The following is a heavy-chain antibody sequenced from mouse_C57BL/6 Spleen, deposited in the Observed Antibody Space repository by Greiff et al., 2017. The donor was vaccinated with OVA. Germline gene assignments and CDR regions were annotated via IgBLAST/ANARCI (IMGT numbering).Heavy chain of an antibody. J-gene: IGHJ3*01. Sequence: EVMLVESGGGLVKPGGSLKLSCAASGFTFSSYAMSWVRQTPEKRLEWVATISDGGSYTYYPDNVKGRFTISRDNAKNNLYLQMSHLKSEDTAMYYCAREAYYGSSPSWFAYWGQGTLVTVSA. V-gene: IGHV5-4*01. CDR1: GFTFSSYA. D-gene: IGHD1-1*01. CDR2: ISDGGSYT. CDR3: AREAYYGSSPSWFAY.